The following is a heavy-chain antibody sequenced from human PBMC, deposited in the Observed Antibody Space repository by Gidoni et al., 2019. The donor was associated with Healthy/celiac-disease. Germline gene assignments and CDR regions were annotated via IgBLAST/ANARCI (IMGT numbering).Heavy chain of an antibody. CDR3: ARIPLPLWFGESPGWYFDL. Sequence: QVQLVQSGAEVKKPGASVKVSCKASGYTFTGYYMHWVRQAPGQGLEWMGWINPNSGGTNYAQKFQGRVTMTRDTSISTAYMELSRLRSDDTAVYYCARIPLPLWFGESPGWYFDLWSITLVTVSS. CDR1: GYTFTGYY. D-gene: IGHD3-10*01. CDR2: INPNSGGT. V-gene: IGHV1-2*02. J-gene: IGHJ2*01.